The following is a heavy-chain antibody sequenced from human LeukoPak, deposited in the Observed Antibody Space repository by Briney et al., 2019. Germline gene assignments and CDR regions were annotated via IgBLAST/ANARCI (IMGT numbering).Heavy chain of an antibody. CDR2: IKQDGSEK. J-gene: IGHJ5*02. CDR3: ARAVIAAAGTEWFDP. V-gene: IGHV3-7*01. CDR1: GFTFSRHW. Sequence: GGSLRLPCAASGFTFSRHWMNWVRQAPGKGLEWVANIKQDGSEKYYVDSVKGRFTISRDNSKNTLYLQMNSLRAEDTAVYYCARAVIAAAGTEWFDPWGQGTLVTVSS. D-gene: IGHD6-13*01.